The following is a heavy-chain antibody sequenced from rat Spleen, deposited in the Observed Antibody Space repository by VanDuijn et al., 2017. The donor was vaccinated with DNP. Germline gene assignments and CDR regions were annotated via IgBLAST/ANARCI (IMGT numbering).Heavy chain of an antibody. CDR2: ISYSGTT. V-gene: IGHV3-1*01. J-gene: IGHJ2*01. CDR1: GYSITSNY. CDR3: ARWTYYFDY. Sequence: EVQLQEAGPGLVKPSQSLSRTCSVTGYSITSNYGRWIRKFPGNKMEWIGHISYSGTTTYNPSLKGRISITRDTSKNHFFLQLNSVTTEDTATYYCARWTYYFDYWGQGVMVTVSS.